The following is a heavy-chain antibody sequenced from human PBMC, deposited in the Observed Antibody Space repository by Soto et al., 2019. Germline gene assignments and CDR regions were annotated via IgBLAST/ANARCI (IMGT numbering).Heavy chain of an antibody. J-gene: IGHJ6*02. Sequence: ASVKVSCKASGYTFTSYGVSWVRQAPGQGLEWMGWISTYNGNTNYAQKLQGRVTMTTDTSTSTAYMELGSLRSDDTAVYYCARDSRDTSRRGRDYYYYGMDVWGQGTTVTVSS. D-gene: IGHD3-16*02. CDR1: GYTFTSYG. CDR2: ISTYNGNT. CDR3: ARDSRDTSRRGRDYYYYGMDV. V-gene: IGHV1-18*04.